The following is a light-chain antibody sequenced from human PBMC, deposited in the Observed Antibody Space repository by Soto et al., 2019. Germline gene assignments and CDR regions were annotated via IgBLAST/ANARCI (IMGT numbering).Light chain of an antibody. V-gene: IGLV1-51*01. CDR2: DNN. J-gene: IGLJ3*02. CDR1: SSNIGNNY. Sequence: QSVLTQPPSVSAAPGQKVTISCSGSSSNIGNNYVSWYQQLPGTAPKLLIYDNNKRPSGIPDRFSGSKSGTSATLGITGLQTGDEADYYCGTWYSSLSAGVFGGGTQLTVL. CDR3: GTWYSSLSAGV.